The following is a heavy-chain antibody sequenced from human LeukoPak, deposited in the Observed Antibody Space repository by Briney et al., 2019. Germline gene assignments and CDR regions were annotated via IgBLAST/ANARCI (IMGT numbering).Heavy chain of an antibody. V-gene: IGHV3-43*01. CDR3: AKDTAYSGYDY. Sequence: GGSLRLSCTASGFTFDDYTMHWVRQAPGKGLEWVSLITWDGDSTYYADSVKGRFTISRDNSKNSLYLQMNSLRTEDTALYYCAKDTAYSGYDYWGQGTLVTVSS. J-gene: IGHJ4*02. D-gene: IGHD5-12*01. CDR2: ITWDGDST. CDR1: GFTFDDYT.